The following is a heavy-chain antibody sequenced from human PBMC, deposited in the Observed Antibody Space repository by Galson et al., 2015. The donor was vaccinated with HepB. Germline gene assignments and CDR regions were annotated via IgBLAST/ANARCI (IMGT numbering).Heavy chain of an antibody. Sequence: SLRLSCAASGFTFSSYSMNWVRQAPGKGLEWVSYISSSSSTIYYADSVKGRFTISRDNAKNSLYLQMNSLRAEDTAVYYCARCPLWFGEFFYGMDVWGQGTTVTVSS. CDR2: ISSSSSTI. J-gene: IGHJ6*02. CDR1: GFTFSSYS. D-gene: IGHD3-10*01. CDR3: ARCPLWFGEFFYGMDV. V-gene: IGHV3-48*01.